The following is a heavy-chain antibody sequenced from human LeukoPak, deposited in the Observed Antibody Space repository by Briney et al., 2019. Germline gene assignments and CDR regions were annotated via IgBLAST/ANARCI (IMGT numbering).Heavy chain of an antibody. CDR2: IYYSGST. Sequence: PSETLSLTCTVSDGSMSSYYWGWIRQPPGKGLEWIGYIYYSGSTNYNPSLKSRVTISVDTSKNQFSLKLSSVTAADTAVYYCARVEGFYCSSSSCPLDHWGQGTLVTVSS. J-gene: IGHJ4*02. CDR3: ARVEGFYCSSSSCPLDH. V-gene: IGHV4-59*01. D-gene: IGHD2-2*01. CDR1: DGSMSSYY.